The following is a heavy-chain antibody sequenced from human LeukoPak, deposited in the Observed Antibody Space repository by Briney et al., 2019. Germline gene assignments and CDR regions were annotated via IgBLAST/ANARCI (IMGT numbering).Heavy chain of an antibody. J-gene: IGHJ4*02. CDR1: GYTFTGYY. CDR3: ARVFVGTHPGIDY. Sequence: ASVKVSCKASGYTFTGYYMHWVRQAPGQGLEWMGWINPNSGGTNYAQKFRGRVTMTRHTSISTAYMELSRLRSDDTAVYYCARVFVGTHPGIDYWGQGTLVTVSS. V-gene: IGHV1-2*02. D-gene: IGHD3-16*01. CDR2: INPNSGGT.